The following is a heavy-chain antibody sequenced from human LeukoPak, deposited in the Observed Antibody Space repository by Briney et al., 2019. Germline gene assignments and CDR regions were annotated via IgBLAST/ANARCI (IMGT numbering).Heavy chain of an antibody. J-gene: IGHJ6*02. Sequence: PSETLSLTCTVSGGSVSSGSYYWSWIRQPPGKGLEWIGEINHSGSTNYNPSLKSRVTISVDTSKNQFSLKLSSVTAADTAVYYCARGYPYYYYGMDVWGQGTTVTVSS. CDR3: ARGYPYYYYGMDV. CDR1: GGSVSSGSYY. CDR2: INHSGST. D-gene: IGHD2-15*01. V-gene: IGHV4-39*07.